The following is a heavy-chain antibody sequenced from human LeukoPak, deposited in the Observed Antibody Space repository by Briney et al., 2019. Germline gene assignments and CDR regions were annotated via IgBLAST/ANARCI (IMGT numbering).Heavy chain of an antibody. CDR3: ASTRWTRGGAFDI. J-gene: IGHJ3*02. Sequence: SVKVSCKASGGTFSSYAISWVRQAPGQGLEWMGGIIPIFGTANYAQKFQGRVTITADKSTSTAYMELSSLRSDDTAVYYCASTRWTRGGAFDIWGQGTMVTVSS. D-gene: IGHD4-23*01. CDR1: GGTFSSYA. CDR2: IIPIFGTA. V-gene: IGHV1-69*06.